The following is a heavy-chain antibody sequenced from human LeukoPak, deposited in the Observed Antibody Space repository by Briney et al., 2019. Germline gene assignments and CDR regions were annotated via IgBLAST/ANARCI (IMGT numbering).Heavy chain of an antibody. CDR2: ISGGGGST. D-gene: IGHD1-1*01. Sequence: GGSLRLSCAVSGFTFSSYAMNWVRQAPGQGLEWVSAISGGGGSTHNVDSVKGRFTISRDNSKNTLYLQMNSLRAEDTAVYYCAKSRGRQLDPTDYWGQGTLVTVSS. CDR1: GFTFSSYA. J-gene: IGHJ4*02. V-gene: IGHV3-23*01. CDR3: AKSRGRQLDPTDY.